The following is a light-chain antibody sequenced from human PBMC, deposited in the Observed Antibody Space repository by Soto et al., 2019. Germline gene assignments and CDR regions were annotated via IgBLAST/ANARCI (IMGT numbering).Light chain of an antibody. J-gene: IGKJ4*01. CDR3: QQYNKWPLT. Sequence: EMVMTQSPATLSVSPGEGATLSCRASQGVSNDLAWYQQKPGQAPRLLIYGASIRATGIPARFSGSGSGTEFTLTISSLRSEDFAVYYCQQYNKWPLTFGGGTKVDIK. CDR1: QGVSND. CDR2: GAS. V-gene: IGKV3-15*01.